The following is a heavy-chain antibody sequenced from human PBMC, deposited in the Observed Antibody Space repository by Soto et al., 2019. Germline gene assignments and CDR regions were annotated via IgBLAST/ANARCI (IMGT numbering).Heavy chain of an antibody. CDR1: GVSITPYF. Sequence: QVQLQESGPGLVKPSETLSLTCTVSGVSITPYFWSWIRQPAGEAPEWLGHIYASGRTTYNPYLKSRVTMFVSRTKVYMRLTSVTSADTAFYYCARHCAVDPSLDHYYFDLWVRGGLVTVSS. CDR2: IYASGRT. J-gene: IGHJ2*01. V-gene: IGHV4-4*07. D-gene: IGHD2-21*01. CDR3: ARHCAVDPSLDHYYFDL.